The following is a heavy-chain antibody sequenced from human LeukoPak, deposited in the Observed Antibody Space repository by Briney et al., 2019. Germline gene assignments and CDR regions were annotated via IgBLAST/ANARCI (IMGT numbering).Heavy chain of an antibody. CDR2: IGGSGGST. CDR1: GFTFSSYA. Sequence: GGSLRLSCAASGFTFSSYAMSWVRQAPGKGLEWVSAIGGSGGSTYYADSVKGRFTISRDNSKNTLYLQMNSLRAEDTAVYYCAKDPLKPEPYCSGGSCYAYYYGMDVWGQGTTVTVSS. D-gene: IGHD2-15*01. CDR3: AKDPLKPEPYCSGGSCYAYYYGMDV. J-gene: IGHJ6*02. V-gene: IGHV3-23*01.